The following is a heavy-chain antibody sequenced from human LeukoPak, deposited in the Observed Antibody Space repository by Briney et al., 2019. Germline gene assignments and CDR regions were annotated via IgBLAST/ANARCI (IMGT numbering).Heavy chain of an antibody. J-gene: IGHJ4*02. CDR2: ISGRGGST. Sequence: PGGTLRLSCAASGLLYSSHAMSGATQARGRGLEGGSTISGRGGSTYYADSVRGRFTIPRDNSKNRVYLQMNGLKAGDRPVYYCAKYRSCIDDVCHGDFDYWGQGTLVTVSS. CDR3: AKYRSCIDDVCHGDFDY. V-gene: IGHV3-23*01. CDR1: GLLYSSHA. D-gene: IGHD2-8*01.